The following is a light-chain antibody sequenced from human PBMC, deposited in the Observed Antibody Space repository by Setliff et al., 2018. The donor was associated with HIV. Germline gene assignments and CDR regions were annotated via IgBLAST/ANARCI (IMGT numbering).Light chain of an antibody. J-gene: IGLJ1*01. CDR1: SSDVGSYNL. V-gene: IGLV2-23*02. Sequence: QSVLTQPASVSGSPGQSITISCTGTSSDVGSYNLVSWYQQHPGKAPKLMIYEFSKRPSGVSNRFSGSKSGNTASLTISGLQAEAEADYYCCSYAGSSTYVFGTGTKVTVL. CDR2: EFS. CDR3: CSYAGSSTYV.